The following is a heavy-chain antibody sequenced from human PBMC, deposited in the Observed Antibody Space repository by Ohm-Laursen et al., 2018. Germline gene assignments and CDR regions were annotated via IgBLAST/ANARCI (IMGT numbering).Heavy chain of an antibody. CDR1: GFAFTTYG. CDR3: ARESGNSAAYYGMDV. D-gene: IGHD4-23*01. Sequence: GASVKVSCKAPGFAFTTYGISWVRQAPGQGLEWMGWVSATGNTDYSENFQDRVTVTTDTSTNTANMELRSLRSDDTAVYYCARESGNSAAYYGMDVWGQGTTVTVSS. V-gene: IGHV1-18*04. J-gene: IGHJ6*02. CDR2: VSATGNT.